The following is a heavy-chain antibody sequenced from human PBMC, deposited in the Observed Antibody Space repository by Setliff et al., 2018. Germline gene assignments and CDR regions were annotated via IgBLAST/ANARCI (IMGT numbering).Heavy chain of an antibody. CDR1: GFIISDYW. Sequence: GGSLRLSCVASGFIISDYWMTWVRQAPGKGLEWVADIRQDGTNKYYADSVKGRFTISRDNAKNSLYLQMNSLRAEDTALYYCAREVWNYYDKSWSGYAGHWGQGTLVTVSS. V-gene: IGHV3-7*03. CDR2: IRQDGTNK. CDR3: AREVWNYYDKSWSGYAGH. D-gene: IGHD3-3*01. J-gene: IGHJ4*02.